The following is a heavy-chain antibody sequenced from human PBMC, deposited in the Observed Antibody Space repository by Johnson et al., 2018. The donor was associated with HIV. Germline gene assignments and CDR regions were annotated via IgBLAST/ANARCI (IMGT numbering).Heavy chain of an antibody. V-gene: IGHV3-11*04. Sequence: QMQLLESGGGLVQPGRSLRLSCAASGFTVSSTYLSWIRQAPGKGLEWVSYISSSGSTIYYADSVKGRFTISRDNAKNSLYLQMNSLRGEDSAVYYCAREGGGTVVLGDEGAFDIWGQGTMVTVS. CDR3: AREGGGTVVLGDEGAFDI. CDR1: GFTVSSTY. D-gene: IGHD3-10*01. CDR2: ISSSGSTI. J-gene: IGHJ3*02.